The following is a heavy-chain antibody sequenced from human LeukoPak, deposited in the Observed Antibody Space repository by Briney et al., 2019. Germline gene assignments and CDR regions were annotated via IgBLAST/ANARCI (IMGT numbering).Heavy chain of an antibody. D-gene: IGHD2-15*01. CDR3: AKDLMLLGYCSGGSCSAFDY. CDR1: GFTFDDYA. CDR2: ISWNSGSI. V-gene: IGHV3-9*01. Sequence: GGSLRLSCAASGFTFDDYAMHWARQAPGKGLEWVSGISWNSGSIGYADSVKGRFTISRDNAKNSLYLQMNSLRAEDTALYYCAKDLMLLGYCSGGSCSAFDYWGQGTLVTVSS. J-gene: IGHJ4*02.